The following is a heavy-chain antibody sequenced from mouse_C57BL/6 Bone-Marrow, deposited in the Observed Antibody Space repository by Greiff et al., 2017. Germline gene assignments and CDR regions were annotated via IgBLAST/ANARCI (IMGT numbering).Heavy chain of an antibody. CDR2: IHPSDSDT. D-gene: IGHD1-1*01. CDR3: AIWASSYYYGSILYYYAMYY. CDR1: GYTFTSYW. V-gene: IGHV1-74*01. Sequence: QVQLQQPGAELVKPGASVKVSCKASGYTFTSYWMHWVKQRPGQGLEWIGRIHPSDSDTNYNQKFKGKATLTVDKSSSTAYMQLSSLTSEDSAVYYCAIWASSYYYGSILYYYAMYYWGQGTSVTVSS. J-gene: IGHJ4*01.